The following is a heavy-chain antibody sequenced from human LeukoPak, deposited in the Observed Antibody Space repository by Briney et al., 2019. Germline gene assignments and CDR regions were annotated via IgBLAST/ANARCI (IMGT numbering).Heavy chain of an antibody. Sequence: GGSLRPSCAASGFTVSSNYMSWVRQAPGKGLEWVSVIYSGGSTYYADSVKGRFTISRDNSKNTLYLQMNSLRAEDTAVYYCARVKMEQRYYYYYYMDVWGKGTTVTVSS. CDR2: IYSGGST. J-gene: IGHJ6*03. CDR1: GFTVSSNY. CDR3: ARVKMEQRYYYYYYMDV. D-gene: IGHD5-24*01. V-gene: IGHV3-66*02.